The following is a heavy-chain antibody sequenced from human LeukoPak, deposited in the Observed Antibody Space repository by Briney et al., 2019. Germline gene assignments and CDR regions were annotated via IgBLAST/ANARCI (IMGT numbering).Heavy chain of an antibody. CDR2: INHSGST. D-gene: IGHD4-17*01. V-gene: IGHV4-34*01. J-gene: IGHJ4*02. Sequence: SETLSLTCAVYGGSFSGYYWSWIRQPPGKGLEWIGEINHSGSTNYNPSLKSRVTISVDTSKNQFSLKLSSVTAADTAVYYCARAPYYGDPSFDHWGQGTLVTVSS. CDR1: GGSFSGYY. CDR3: ARAPYYGDPSFDH.